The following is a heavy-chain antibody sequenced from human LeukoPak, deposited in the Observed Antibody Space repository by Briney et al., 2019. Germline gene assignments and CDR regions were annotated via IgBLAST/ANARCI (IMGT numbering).Heavy chain of an antibody. CDR3: ARTEKPVYYYYGMDV. V-gene: IGHV4-34*01. Sequence: PSETLSLTCTVSGGSISSYYWSWIRQPPGKGLEWIGEINHSGSTNYNPSLKSRVTISVDTSKNQFSLKLSSVTAADTAVYYCARTEKPVYYYYGMDVWGQGTTVTVSS. CDR1: GGSISSYY. J-gene: IGHJ6*02. CDR2: INHSGST.